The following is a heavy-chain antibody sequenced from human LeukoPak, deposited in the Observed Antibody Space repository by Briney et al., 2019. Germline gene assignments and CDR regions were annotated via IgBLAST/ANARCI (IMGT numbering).Heavy chain of an antibody. V-gene: IGHV3-74*01. Sequence: GGSLRLSCVASGFTFNRNWMHWVRQAPGKGLVWVSRIESDGSSTSYADSVKGRFTISRDNSKNTLYLQMNSLRAEDTAVYYCASRLSGHDYWGQGTLVTVSS. CDR2: IESDGSST. J-gene: IGHJ4*02. D-gene: IGHD3-16*01. CDR3: ASRLSGHDY. CDR1: GFTFNRNW.